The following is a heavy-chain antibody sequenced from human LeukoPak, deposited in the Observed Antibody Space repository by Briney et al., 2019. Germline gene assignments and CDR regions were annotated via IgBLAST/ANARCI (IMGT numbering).Heavy chain of an antibody. CDR2: TYYRSKWKN. Sequence: SQTLSLTCAISGDSVSSNSATWNWVRQSPSRGLEWLGRTYYRSKWKNDYAVSVKSRITFNPDTSKNQFSLQLNSVTPEDTAVYYCVRGRDTAMGSWGQGTLVTVSS. V-gene: IGHV6-1*01. J-gene: IGHJ4*02. CDR3: VRGRDTAMGS. D-gene: IGHD5-18*01. CDR1: GDSVSSNSAT.